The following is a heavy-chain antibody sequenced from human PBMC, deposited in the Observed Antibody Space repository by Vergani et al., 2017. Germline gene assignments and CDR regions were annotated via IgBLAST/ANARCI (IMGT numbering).Heavy chain of an antibody. D-gene: IGHD2-15*01. J-gene: IGHJ5*02. CDR2: INHSGST. V-gene: IGHV4-34*01. CDR1: GGSFSGYY. Sequence: QVQLQQWGAGLLKPSETLSLTCAVYGGSFSGYYWSWIRQPPGKGLEWIGEINHSGSTNYNPSLKSRVTISVDTSKNQFSLKRSSVTAADTAVYYCASFSRGVPKRYCSGGSCYRTNWFDPWGQGTLVTVSS. CDR3: ASFSRGVPKRYCSGGSCYRTNWFDP.